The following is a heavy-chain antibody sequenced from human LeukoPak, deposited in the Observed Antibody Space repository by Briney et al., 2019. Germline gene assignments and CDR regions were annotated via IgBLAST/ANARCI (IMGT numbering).Heavy chain of an antibody. Sequence: PSETLSLTCAVYGGSFSGYYWSWICQPPGKGLEWIGEINHSGSTNYNPSLKSRVTISVDTSKNQFSLKLSSVTAVDTAVYYCALSPGYSGYAYYFDYWGQGTLVTVSS. D-gene: IGHD5-12*01. J-gene: IGHJ4*02. CDR2: INHSGST. V-gene: IGHV4-34*01. CDR3: ALSPGYSGYAYYFDY. CDR1: GGSFSGYY.